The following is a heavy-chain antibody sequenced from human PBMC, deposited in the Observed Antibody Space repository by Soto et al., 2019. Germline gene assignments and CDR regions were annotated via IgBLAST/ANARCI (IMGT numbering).Heavy chain of an antibody. V-gene: IGHV3-15*07. CDR2: IKSKTDGGTT. CDR1: GFTFSNAW. Sequence: EVQLVESGGGLVKPGGSLRLSCAASGFTFSNAWMNWVRQAPGKGLEWVGRIKSKTDGGTTDYAAPVKGRFTISKDDSKNTLNLQMNSLKTEDTAVYYCTTGGAYYDSSGYYYFDYWGQGTLVTVSS. D-gene: IGHD3-22*01. CDR3: TTGGAYYDSSGYYYFDY. J-gene: IGHJ4*02.